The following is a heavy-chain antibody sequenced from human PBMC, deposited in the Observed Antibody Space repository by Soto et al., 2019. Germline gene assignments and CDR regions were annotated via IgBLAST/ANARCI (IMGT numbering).Heavy chain of an antibody. J-gene: IGHJ4*02. CDR1: GFTFTSSA. CDR2: IVVGSGNT. D-gene: IGHD3-10*01. V-gene: IGHV1-58*01. Sequence: ASVKVSCKASGFTFTSSAVQWVRQARGQRLEWIGWIVVGSGNTNYAQKFQERVTINREMSTRTAYMELSSLRSEDTAVYYCAADLDYYGSGSYGYWGQGTLVTVSS. CDR3: AADLDYYGSGSYGY.